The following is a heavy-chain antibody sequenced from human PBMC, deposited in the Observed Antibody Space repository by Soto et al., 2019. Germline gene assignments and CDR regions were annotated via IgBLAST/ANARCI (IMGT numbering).Heavy chain of an antibody. CDR3: AKDKGVFNWATSYFDY. CDR2: TSYDGNNE. Sequence: LRLSCAASGFTFSNYAMHWVLQAPGKGLDWVALTSYDGNNEYYTDSVKGRFTISRDNSKNTLFLQMNSPRPEDTAVYYCAKDKGVFNWATSYFDYWGQGALVTVSS. CDR1: GFTFSNYA. D-gene: IGHD1-1*01. J-gene: IGHJ4*02. V-gene: IGHV3-30*18.